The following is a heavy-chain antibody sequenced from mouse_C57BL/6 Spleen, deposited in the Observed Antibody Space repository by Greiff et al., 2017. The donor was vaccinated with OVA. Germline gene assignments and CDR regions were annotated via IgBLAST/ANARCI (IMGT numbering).Heavy chain of an antibody. CDR1: GYAFSSYW. CDR2: IYPGDGDT. CDR3: ASGDAMDY. Sequence: QVQLKESGAELVKPGASVKISCKASGYAFSSYWMNWVKQRPGTGLEWIGQIYPGDGDTNYNGKFTGKATLTADKSSSTAYMQLSSLTSEDSAVYFCASGDAMDYWGQGTSVTVSS. J-gene: IGHJ4*01. V-gene: IGHV1-80*01.